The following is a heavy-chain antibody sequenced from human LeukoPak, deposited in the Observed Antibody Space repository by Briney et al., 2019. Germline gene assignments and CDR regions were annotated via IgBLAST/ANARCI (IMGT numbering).Heavy chain of an antibody. D-gene: IGHD2-2*01. CDR3: ARAVTRYCSSTSCYYVI. J-gene: IGHJ3*02. Sequence: ASVKVSCKASGYTFTGYYMHWVRQAPGQGLEWMGWINPNSGGTNYAQKFQGRVTMTRDTSISTAYMELSRLRSDDTAVYYCARAVTRYCSSTSCYYVIWGQGTMVTVFS. V-gene: IGHV1-2*02. CDR1: GYTFTGYY. CDR2: INPNSGGT.